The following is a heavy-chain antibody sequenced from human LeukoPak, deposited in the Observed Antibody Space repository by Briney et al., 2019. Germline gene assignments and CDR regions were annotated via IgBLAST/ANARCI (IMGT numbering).Heavy chain of an antibody. CDR1: GFPFRSYG. D-gene: IGHD6-19*01. Sequence: PGGSLRLSCAASGFPFRSYGMHWVRQAPGKGLELVAVISYDGSNKYYADSVKGRFTISRDNSKSTLYLQMNSLRAEDTAVYYCAIQIAMTDEYFQHRGQGTLVTVSS. CDR3: AIQIAMTDEYFQH. V-gene: IGHV3-30*03. CDR2: ISYDGSNK. J-gene: IGHJ1*01.